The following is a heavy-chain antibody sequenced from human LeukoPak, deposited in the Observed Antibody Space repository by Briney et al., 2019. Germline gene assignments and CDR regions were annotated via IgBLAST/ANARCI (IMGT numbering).Heavy chain of an antibody. J-gene: IGHJ5*02. CDR3: AKDRYGPGSNWFDP. CDR1: GFTFSTYG. D-gene: IGHD3-10*01. V-gene: IGHV3-30*02. CDR2: IWYDGSNK. Sequence: GGSLRLSCAASGFTFSTYGMHWVRQAPGKGLEWVAVIWYDGSNKYYADSVKGRFTISRDNSKNTLYLQMNSLRAEDTAVYYCAKDRYGPGSNWFDPWGQGTLVTVSS.